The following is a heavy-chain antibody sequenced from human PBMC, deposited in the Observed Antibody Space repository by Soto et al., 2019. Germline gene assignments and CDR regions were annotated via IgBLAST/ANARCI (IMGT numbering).Heavy chain of an antibody. D-gene: IGHD2-15*01. V-gene: IGHV3-7*05. CDR3: GRGFGGTH. CDR1: GFTFNNYY. Sequence: EVQLVESGGGLVQPGGSLRLSCAASGFTFNNYYMVWVRQAPGRGLEWVANINQDGSAKYYVASVMGRFTISRDNAKSSLYLQINSLRAEDTATYYCGRGFGGTHWGQGSLVTVSS. CDR2: INQDGSAK. J-gene: IGHJ4*02.